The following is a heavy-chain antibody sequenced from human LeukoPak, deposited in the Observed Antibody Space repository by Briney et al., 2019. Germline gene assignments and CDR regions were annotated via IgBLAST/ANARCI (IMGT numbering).Heavy chain of an antibody. Sequence: GGSLRLSCAASEFTSSSYAMSWVRRAPEKGLEWVSTISASGFTTYYADSVKGRFTISRDNAKNSLYLQMNSLRAEDTAVYYCARVSTAVSLAIDYWGQGTLVTVST. V-gene: IGHV3-23*01. J-gene: IGHJ4*02. CDR2: ISASGFTT. D-gene: IGHD6-13*01. CDR1: EFTSSSYA. CDR3: ARVSTAVSLAIDY.